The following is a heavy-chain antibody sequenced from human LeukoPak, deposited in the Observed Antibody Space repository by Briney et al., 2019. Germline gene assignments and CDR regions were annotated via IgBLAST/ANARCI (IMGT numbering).Heavy chain of an antibody. J-gene: IGHJ4*02. CDR2: INWNGGTI. V-gene: IGHV3-20*04. CDR3: ARYGFYCSSTRCYIFDN. CDR1: GFTFSTYT. Sequence: GGSLRLSCAASGFTFSTYTMNWVRQAPGKGLEWVSGINWNGGTIGYADSVKGRFTISRDNAKNSLYLQMNSLRAEDTALYYCARYGFYCSSTRCYIFDNWGQGTLVTGSS. D-gene: IGHD2-2*02.